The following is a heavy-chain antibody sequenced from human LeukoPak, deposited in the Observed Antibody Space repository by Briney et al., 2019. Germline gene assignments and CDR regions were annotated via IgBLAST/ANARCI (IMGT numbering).Heavy chain of an antibody. CDR2: IIPIFGTA. CDR1: GGTFSSYA. CDR3: ARSKSGYTYYYYMDV. Sequence: ASVKVSCKASGGTFSSYAISWVRQAPGQGLEWMGGIIPIFGTANYAQKCQGRVTITTDESTSTAYMELSSLRSEDTAVYYCARSKSGYTYYYYMDVWGKGTTVTVSS. D-gene: IGHD3-3*01. V-gene: IGHV1-69*05. J-gene: IGHJ6*03.